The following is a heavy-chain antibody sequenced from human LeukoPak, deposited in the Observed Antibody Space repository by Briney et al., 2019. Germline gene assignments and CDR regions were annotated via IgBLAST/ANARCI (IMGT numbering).Heavy chain of an antibody. V-gene: IGHV3-30*04. J-gene: IGHJ4*02. D-gene: IGHD3-10*01. Sequence: SGGSLRLSCAASGFTFSSYAMHWVRQAPGKGLEWVAVISYDGSNKYYADSVKGRFTISRDNSKNTLYLQMNSLRAEDTAVYYCARGSPGSGGIDYWGQGTLVTVSS. CDR2: ISYDGSNK. CDR1: GFTFSSYA. CDR3: ARGSPGSGGIDY.